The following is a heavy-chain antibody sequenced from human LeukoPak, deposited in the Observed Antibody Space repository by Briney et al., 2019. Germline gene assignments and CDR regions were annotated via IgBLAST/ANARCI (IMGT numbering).Heavy chain of an antibody. V-gene: IGHV4-34*01. J-gene: IGHJ4*02. CDR3: ARGMYDYVWGSYRPTVVFDY. D-gene: IGHD3-16*02. CDR1: GGSFSGYY. Sequence: PSETLSLTCAVYGGSFSGYYWSWIRQPPGKGLEWIGEINHSGSTNYNPSLKSRVTISVDTSKNQFSLKLSSVTAADTAVYYCARGMYDYVWGSYRPTVVFDYWGQGTLVTVSS. CDR2: INHSGST.